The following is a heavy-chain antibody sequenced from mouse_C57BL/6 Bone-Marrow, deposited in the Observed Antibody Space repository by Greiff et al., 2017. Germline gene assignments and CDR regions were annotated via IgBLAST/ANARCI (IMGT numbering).Heavy chain of an antibody. J-gene: IGHJ4*01. CDR2: SRNKANDYTT. Sequence: EVKLVESGGGLVQSGRSLRLSCATSGFTFSDFYMEWVRQAPGKGLEWIAASRNKANDYTTEYSASVKGRFIVSRDTSQSILYLQMNALRAEDTAIYYCARDAWSYAMDYWGQGTSVTVSS. V-gene: IGHV7-1*01. CDR3: ARDAWSYAMDY. CDR1: GFTFSDFY.